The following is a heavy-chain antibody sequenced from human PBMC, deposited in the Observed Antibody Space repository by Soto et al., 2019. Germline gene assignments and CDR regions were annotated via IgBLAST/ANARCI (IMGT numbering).Heavy chain of an antibody. Sequence: GGSLRLSCAVSGFTCSSYEMNWVRQAPGKGLEWVSYISSSGSNRYYADSVKGRFTISRDNAKNSLYLQMNSLRAEDTAVYYCARDYGGKSHYFDYWGQGALVTVSS. CDR1: GFTCSSYE. CDR3: ARDYGGKSHYFDY. CDR2: ISSSGSNR. J-gene: IGHJ4*02. D-gene: IGHD4-17*01. V-gene: IGHV3-48*03.